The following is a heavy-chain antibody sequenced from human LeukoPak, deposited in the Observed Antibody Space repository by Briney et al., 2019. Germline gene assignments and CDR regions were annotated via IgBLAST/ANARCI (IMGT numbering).Heavy chain of an antibody. J-gene: IGHJ4*02. D-gene: IGHD2-2*01. CDR2: INPNSGDT. V-gene: IGHV1-2*06. Sequence: XAXGQGLEXMGRINPNSGDTNYAQKFQGRVTMTRDTSISTAYMELSRLRSDDTAVYYCARDYCSSTSCLFDYWGQGTLVTVSS. CDR3: ARDYCSSTSCLFDY.